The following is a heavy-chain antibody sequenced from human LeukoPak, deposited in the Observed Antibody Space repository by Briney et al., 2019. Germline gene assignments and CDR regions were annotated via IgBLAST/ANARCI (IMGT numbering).Heavy chain of an antibody. J-gene: IGHJ6*03. CDR3: ARRTGYYDFWSGYPSYYYYMDV. CDR2: IYYSGST. D-gene: IGHD3-3*01. Sequence: SGTLSLTCTVSGGSISSHYWSWIRQPPGKGLEWIGYIYYSGSTNYNPSLKSRVTISVDTSKNQFSLKLSSVTAADTAVYYCARRTGYYDFWSGYPSYYYYMDVWGKGTTVTVSS. V-gene: IGHV4-59*11. CDR1: GGSISSHY.